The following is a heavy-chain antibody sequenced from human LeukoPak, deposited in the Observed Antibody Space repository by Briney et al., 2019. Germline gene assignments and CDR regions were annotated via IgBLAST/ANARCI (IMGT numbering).Heavy chain of an antibody. CDR2: INPSGGST. V-gene: IGHV1-46*01. D-gene: IGHD3-16*01. Sequence: ASVKVSCKASGYTFTSHYMYWVRQAPGQGLEWMGIINPSGGSTSYAQKFQGRVTMTRDTSTSTVYMELSSLRSEDTAVYYCARSDYVWGSWELPTAFDIWGQGTMVTVSS. CDR1: GYTFTSHY. CDR3: ARSDYVWGSWELPTAFDI. J-gene: IGHJ3*02.